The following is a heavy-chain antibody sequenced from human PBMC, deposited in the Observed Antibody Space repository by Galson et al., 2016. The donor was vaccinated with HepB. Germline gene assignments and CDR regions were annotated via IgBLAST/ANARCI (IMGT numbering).Heavy chain of an antibody. CDR1: GFTFSSYA. V-gene: IGHV3-23*01. J-gene: IGHJ6*02. CDR2: ISGSGGNS. D-gene: IGHD7-27*01. CDR3: ARAWGNYGMDV. Sequence: SLRLSRAASGFTFSSYAMSWVRQAPGKGLEWVSAISGSGGNSYYADSVKGRFTFSRDNSKNTLYLQMNSLRAEDTAVYYCARAWGNYGMDVWGQGTTVTVSS.